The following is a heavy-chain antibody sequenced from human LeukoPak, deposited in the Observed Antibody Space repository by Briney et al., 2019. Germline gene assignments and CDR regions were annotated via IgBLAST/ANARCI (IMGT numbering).Heavy chain of an antibody. D-gene: IGHD5-12*01. Sequence: GASVKVSCKASGYTFTGYYMHWVRQAPGQGLEWMGWINPNSGGTNYAQKFQGRVTMTRDTSISTAYMELSRLRSDDTAVHYCASLSGYDLGGGDYWGQGTLVTVSS. CDR3: ASLSGYDLGGGDY. CDR2: INPNSGGT. V-gene: IGHV1-2*02. CDR1: GYTFTGYY. J-gene: IGHJ4*02.